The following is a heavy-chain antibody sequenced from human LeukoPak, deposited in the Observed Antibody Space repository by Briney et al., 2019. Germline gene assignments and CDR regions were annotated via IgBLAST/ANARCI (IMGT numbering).Heavy chain of an antibody. CDR1: AFIFSSHW. Sequence: GGSLRLSCEGSAFIFSSHWMNWVRQTPGKGLEWVASIKEDGSERQYVDSVKGRFTISRDNSKNIVSLQMNNLRAEDTAVYYCARGRGLGVVSPYFDYWGQGTLVTVSS. CDR3: ARGRGLGVVSPYFDY. V-gene: IGHV3-7*03. J-gene: IGHJ4*02. D-gene: IGHD3-3*01. CDR2: IKEDGSER.